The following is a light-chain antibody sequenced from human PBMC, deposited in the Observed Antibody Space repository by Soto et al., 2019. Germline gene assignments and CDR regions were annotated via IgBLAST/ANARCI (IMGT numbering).Light chain of an antibody. J-gene: IGLJ2*01. V-gene: IGLV1-40*01. Sequence: QSVLTQPPSVSGAPGQRVTISCTGSSSNIGAGYDVHWYQQPPGTAPKLLIYDNTNRPSGVPGRFSGSKSGTSASLAITGLQAEDEADYYRQSSSPNGYCVFGGGTTLTVL. CDR1: SSNIGAGYD. CDR2: DNT. CDR3: QSSSPNGYCV.